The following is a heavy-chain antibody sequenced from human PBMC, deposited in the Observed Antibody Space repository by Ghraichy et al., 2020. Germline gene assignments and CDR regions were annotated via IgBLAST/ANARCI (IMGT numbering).Heavy chain of an antibody. Sequence: SVKVSCKASGGTFSSYATSWVRQAPRQGLEWMGGIIPIFGTANYAQKFQGRVTITADESTSTAYMELSSLRSEDTAVYYCARADYYGSGSYYKPFDYWGQGTLVAVAS. CDR3: ARADYYGSGSYYKPFDY. J-gene: IGHJ4*02. CDR2: IIPIFGTA. V-gene: IGHV1-69*13. CDR1: GGTFSSYA. D-gene: IGHD3-10*01.